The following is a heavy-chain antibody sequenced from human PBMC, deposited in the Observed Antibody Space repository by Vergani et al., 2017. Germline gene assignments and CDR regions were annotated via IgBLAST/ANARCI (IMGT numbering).Heavy chain of an antibody. CDR2: ITDGGGT. CDR3: ARGLGTTWPIGPY. D-gene: IGHD2/OR15-2a*01. V-gene: IGHV4-34*01. J-gene: IGHJ4*02. CDR1: GASFSGYH. Sequence: QVQLQQRGAGLLKPSETLSLTFGISGASFSGYHCSWIRQSPGKGLVWIWEITDGGGTNYNPSLASRVRMSLDLPGNRFSLRLDSVTAADTAIYYCARGLGTTWPIGPYWGQETLVTVSS.